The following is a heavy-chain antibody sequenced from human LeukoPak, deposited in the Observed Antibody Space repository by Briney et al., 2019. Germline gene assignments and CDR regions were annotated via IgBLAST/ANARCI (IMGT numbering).Heavy chain of an antibody. CDR3: ARAAYCGGDCYLFDY. V-gene: IGHV4-39*01. CDR1: SDSIYSSSYY. Sequence: SETLSLTCTVSSDSIYSSSYYWGWIRQPPGKGLEWIGSIYYSGSTYYNSSLKSRVTISVDTSKNQFSLKLSSLTAADTAVYYCARAAYCGGDCYLFDYWGRGTLVTVFS. J-gene: IGHJ4*02. D-gene: IGHD2-21*02. CDR2: IYYSGST.